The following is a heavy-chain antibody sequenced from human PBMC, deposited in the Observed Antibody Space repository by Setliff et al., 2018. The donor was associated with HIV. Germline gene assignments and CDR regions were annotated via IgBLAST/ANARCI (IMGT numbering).Heavy chain of an antibody. D-gene: IGHD3-10*01. J-gene: IGHJ4*02. CDR3: ARHEITMVRGVTIKAGYSFDY. V-gene: IGHV4-38-2*01. CDR1: GYSISSGYY. CDR2: ISHSGST. Sequence: SETLSLTCAVSGYSISSGYYWGWIRQPPGKGLEWIGSISHSGSTYYNPSLKRRVTISVDTSKNQFSLKLSSVTAADTAVYYCARHEITMVRGVTIKAGYSFDYWGQGTLVTVSS.